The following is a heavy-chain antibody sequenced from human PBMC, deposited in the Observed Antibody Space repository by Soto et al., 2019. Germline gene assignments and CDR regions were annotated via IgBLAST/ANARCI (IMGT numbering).Heavy chain of an antibody. CDR3: ARDRTRMGYYYGMDV. Sequence: ASVKVSCKASGGTFSSYTISWVRQAPGQGLEWMGWISAYNGNTNYAQKLQGRVTMTTDTSTSTAYMELRSLRSDDTAVYYCARDRTRMGYYYGMDVWGQGTTVTVSS. CDR1: GGTFSSYT. J-gene: IGHJ6*02. D-gene: IGHD1-7*01. V-gene: IGHV1-18*01. CDR2: ISAYNGNT.